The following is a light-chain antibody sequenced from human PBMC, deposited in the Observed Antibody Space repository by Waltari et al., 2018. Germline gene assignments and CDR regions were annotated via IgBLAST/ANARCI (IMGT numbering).Light chain of an antibody. CDR3: QQRTDKPPVT. V-gene: IGKV3-11*01. CDR1: QSVSVY. CDR2: DAS. Sequence: VLTQSPATLSLSPGERATLSCRASQSVSVYLAWYQQKPGQAPRLLIYDASDMATGVPARFSGSGSGTDFTLTISSLEPEDFAVYYCQQRTDKPPVTFGQGTRVEMK. J-gene: IGKJ1*01.